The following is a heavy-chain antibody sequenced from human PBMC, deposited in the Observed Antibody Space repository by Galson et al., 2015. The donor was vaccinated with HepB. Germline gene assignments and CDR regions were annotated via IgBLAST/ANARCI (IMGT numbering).Heavy chain of an antibody. CDR1: GFTFSSFW. J-gene: IGHJ4*02. D-gene: IGHD3-10*01. Sequence: SLRLSCAASGFTFSSFWTSWVRQAPEKGLEWVANIKQDGSEKYYVDSVKGRFTISRDNAKSSLYLQMNSLRAEDTAVYYCARGRGLEYWGQGTLVTVSS. CDR2: IKQDGSEK. CDR3: ARGRGLEY. V-gene: IGHV3-7*01.